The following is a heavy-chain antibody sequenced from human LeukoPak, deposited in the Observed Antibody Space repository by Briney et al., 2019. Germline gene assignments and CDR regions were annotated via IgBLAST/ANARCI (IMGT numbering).Heavy chain of an antibody. D-gene: IGHD3-22*01. Sequence: GSLRLSCAASGFTFSTYWMHWVRQVPGKGLVWVSRLNSDGSSTTYADSVKGRFTISRDNAKNTLYLQMNGLRVEDTAVYFCARGMDYYDNRGYTTDSWGQGTLVTVSS. CDR1: GFTFSTYW. CDR3: ARGMDYYDNRGYTTDS. J-gene: IGHJ4*02. V-gene: IGHV3-74*01. CDR2: LNSDGSST.